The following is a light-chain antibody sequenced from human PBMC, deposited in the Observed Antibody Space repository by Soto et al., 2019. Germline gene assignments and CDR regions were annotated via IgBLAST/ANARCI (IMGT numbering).Light chain of an antibody. CDR3: QQYNKSWT. CDR2: GAS. CDR1: QSVSSN. Sequence: EIVMTQSPSTLSVSPGERATLSCSASQSVSSNLAWYQQKPGQAPRLLIYGASTRATGIPARFSGSGSGTEFTLTISSLQSEDFAVYYCQQYNKSWTFGQGTRLEI. V-gene: IGKV3-15*01. J-gene: IGKJ5*01.